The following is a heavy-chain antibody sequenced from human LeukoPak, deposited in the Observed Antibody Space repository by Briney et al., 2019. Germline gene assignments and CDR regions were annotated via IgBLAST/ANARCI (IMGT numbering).Heavy chain of an antibody. J-gene: IGHJ6*02. CDR2: ISSDSSHT. CDR3: ARDNSGPAAARHLDPYYYGMDV. Sequence: GGSLRLSCAASGFSFSSYSKNWVRQAPGKGLEWVSFISSDSSHTYYADSVKGRFTISRDNAQNSLYLQMNSLRAEDTALYYCARDNSGPAAARHLDPYYYGMDVWGQGTTVTVSS. D-gene: IGHD6-13*01. V-gene: IGHV3-21*01. CDR1: GFSFSSYS.